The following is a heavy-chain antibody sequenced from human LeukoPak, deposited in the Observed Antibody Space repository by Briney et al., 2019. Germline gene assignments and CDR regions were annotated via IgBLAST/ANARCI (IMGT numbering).Heavy chain of an antibody. J-gene: IGHJ4*02. D-gene: IGHD3-22*01. CDR2: IYYSGST. CDR1: GGSISSYY. Sequence: SETLSLTCTVSGGSISSYYWSWIRQPPGKGLEWIGYIYYSGSTNYNPSLKSRVTISVDTSKNQFSLKLSSVTAADTAVYYCARGATAEYYYDSSGYYYFDYWGQGTLVTVSS. V-gene: IGHV4-59*01. CDR3: ARGATAEYYYDSSGYYYFDY.